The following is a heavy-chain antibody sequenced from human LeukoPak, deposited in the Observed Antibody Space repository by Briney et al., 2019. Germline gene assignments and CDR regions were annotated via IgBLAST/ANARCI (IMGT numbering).Heavy chain of an antibody. CDR1: GFTFSSYS. Sequence: GGSLRLSCAASGFTFSSYSMNWVRQAPGKGLEWVSSISSSSSYIYYADSVKGRFTISRDNAKNSLYLQMNSLRAEDTAVYYCARDAHPLSRYCSSTSCLQNWFDPWGQGTLVTVSS. D-gene: IGHD2-2*01. CDR3: ARDAHPLSRYCSSTSCLQNWFDP. CDR2: ISSSSSYI. V-gene: IGHV3-21*01. J-gene: IGHJ5*02.